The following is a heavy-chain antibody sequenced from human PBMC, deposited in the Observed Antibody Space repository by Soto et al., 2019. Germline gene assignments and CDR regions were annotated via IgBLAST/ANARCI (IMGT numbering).Heavy chain of an antibody. J-gene: IGHJ6*03. CDR1: GYTFTSYY. CDR3: ARAPLIQLSNYYYYYYMDV. D-gene: IGHD5-18*01. Sequence: QVQLVQSGAEVKKPGASVKVSCKASGYTFTSYYMHWVRQAPGQGLEWMGIINPSGGSTSYAQKFQGRVTMTRDTSTSTVYMELSSLRSEDTAVYYCARAPLIQLSNYYYYYYMDVWGKGTTVTVSS. CDR2: INPSGGST. V-gene: IGHV1-46*03.